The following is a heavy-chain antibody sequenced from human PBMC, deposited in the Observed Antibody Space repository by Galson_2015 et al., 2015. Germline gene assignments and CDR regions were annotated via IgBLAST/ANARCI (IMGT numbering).Heavy chain of an antibody. CDR3: AKAYTTGFPPDY. CDR2: THYRSKWYT. D-gene: IGHD6-19*01. Sequence: CAISGDSVSSNSGAWTWIRQSPSRGLEWLGRTHYRSKWYTDYAVSVKSRIIVNPDTSKNQFSLQLSSVTPEDTAVYYCAKAYTTGFPPDYWGQGTLVTVSS. J-gene: IGHJ4*02. CDR1: GDSVSSNSGA. V-gene: IGHV6-1*01.